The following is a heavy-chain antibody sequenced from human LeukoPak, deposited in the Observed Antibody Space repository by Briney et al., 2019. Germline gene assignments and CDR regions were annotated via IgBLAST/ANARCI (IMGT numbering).Heavy chain of an antibody. V-gene: IGHV3-30*02. Sequence: GGSLRLSCAAAGFTFSSYGMDWVRHTPGKGLEWVAFIRYDGNNKDYADSVKGRFTISRDNSKDTLYLRMNGLRVEDTAVYYCAKGYGDLVAFDIWGQGTMITVSS. CDR1: GFTFSSYG. CDR2: IRYDGNNK. J-gene: IGHJ3*02. D-gene: IGHD4-17*01. CDR3: AKGYGDLVAFDI.